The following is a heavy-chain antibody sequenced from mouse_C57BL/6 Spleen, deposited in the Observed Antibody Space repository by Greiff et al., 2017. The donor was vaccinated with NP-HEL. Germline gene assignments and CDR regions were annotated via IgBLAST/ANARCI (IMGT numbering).Heavy chain of an antibody. D-gene: IGHD2-12*01. CDR1: GYAFTNYL. CDR3: ARGVFTTGFDY. V-gene: IGHV1-54*01. Sequence: QVQLKESGAELVRPGTSVKVSCKASGYAFTNYLIEWVKQRPGQGLEWIGVINPGSGGTNYNEKFKGKATLTADKSSSTAYMQLSSLTSEDSAVYFCARGVFTTGFDYWGQGTTLTVSS. J-gene: IGHJ2*01. CDR2: INPGSGGT.